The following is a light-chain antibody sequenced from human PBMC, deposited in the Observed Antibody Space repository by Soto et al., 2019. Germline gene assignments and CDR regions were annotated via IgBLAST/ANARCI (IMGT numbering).Light chain of an antibody. V-gene: IGKV1-12*01. CDR3: LQSDSFPHT. CDR1: QGISTW. CDR2: AAS. J-gene: IGKJ2*01. Sequence: DIQMTQSPSTVSASVGDRVTITCRASQGISTWLAWYQQKPGSAPKLLIYAASSLQSGVPSRFSGSGSGTYFTLTITSLQPEDFATYYCLQSDSFPHTFGQGTKLQIK.